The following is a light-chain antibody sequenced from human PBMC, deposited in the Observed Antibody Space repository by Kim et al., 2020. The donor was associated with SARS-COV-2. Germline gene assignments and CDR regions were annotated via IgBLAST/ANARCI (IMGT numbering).Light chain of an antibody. CDR2: YDG. CDR3: QVWETISDLGV. CDR1: DIGRKS. V-gene: IGLV3-21*01. Sequence: SYELTQPPSVSVAPGKTARITCGGNDIGRKSVHWYQQKPGQAPVLIIYYDGVRPSGTPERFSASTSGNTATLPVTRVEAGDEADYYCQVWETISDLGVFG. J-gene: IGLJ3*02.